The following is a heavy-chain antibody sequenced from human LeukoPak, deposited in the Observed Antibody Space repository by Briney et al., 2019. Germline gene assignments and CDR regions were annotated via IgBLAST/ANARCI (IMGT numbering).Heavy chain of an antibody. CDR2: IYYSGST. V-gene: IGHV4-59*08. Sequence: SETLSLTCTVSGGSISSYYWSWIRQPPGKGLEWIGYIYYSGSTNYNPSLKSRVTISADTSKNQFSLKLSSVTAADTAVCYCARLAVSDISTGYYYYGMDVWGQGTTVTVSS. J-gene: IGHJ6*02. D-gene: IGHD3-9*01. CDR1: GGSISSYY. CDR3: ARLAVSDISTGYYYYGMDV.